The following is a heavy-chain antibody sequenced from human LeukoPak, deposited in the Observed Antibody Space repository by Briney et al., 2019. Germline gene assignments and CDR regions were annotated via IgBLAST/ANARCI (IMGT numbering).Heavy chain of an antibody. Sequence: SQTLSITCAISGDSVSTNSATWNWIRQSPSRGLEWLGRTYYRSKWYNDYAVSVKSRITIIPDTSKNQFSLQLNSVTPEDTAAYYCARARRHTEYWYFDLWGRGTLVTVSS. CDR3: ARARRHTEYWYFDL. D-gene: IGHD3-16*02. V-gene: IGHV6-1*01. CDR2: TYYRSKWYN. CDR1: GDSVSTNSAT. J-gene: IGHJ2*01.